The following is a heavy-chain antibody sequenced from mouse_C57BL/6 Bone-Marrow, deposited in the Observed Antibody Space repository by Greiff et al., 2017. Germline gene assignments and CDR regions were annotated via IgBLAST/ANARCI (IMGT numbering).Heavy chain of an antibody. CDR1: GYTFTSYW. D-gene: IGHD1-1*01. Sequence: VQLQQPGAELVRPGTSVKLSCKASGYTFTSYWMHWVKQRPGQGLEWIGVIDPSDSYTNYNQKFKGKATLTVDTSSSTAYMPLSSLTSEDSAVYYCARRAVVATGGFAYWGQGTLVTVSA. V-gene: IGHV1-59*01. CDR3: ARRAVVATGGFAY. CDR2: IDPSDSYT. J-gene: IGHJ3*01.